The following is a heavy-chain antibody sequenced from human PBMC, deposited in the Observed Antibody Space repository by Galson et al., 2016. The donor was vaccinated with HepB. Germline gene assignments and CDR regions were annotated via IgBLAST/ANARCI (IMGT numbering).Heavy chain of an antibody. CDR2: IGGSGDNA. CDR1: GFSFSTYA. CDR3: AEDLLSDYVWGSYRFQD. D-gene: IGHD3-16*02. V-gene: IGHV3-23*01. Sequence: SLRLSCAVSGFSFSTYAMSWVRQAPGKGLVWVSTIGGSGDNAYYADSVKGRFTISRDNSMNTLYLQMNSLRAEDTAVYYCAEDLLSDYVWGSYRFQDWGQGAPVTVSS. J-gene: IGHJ4*02.